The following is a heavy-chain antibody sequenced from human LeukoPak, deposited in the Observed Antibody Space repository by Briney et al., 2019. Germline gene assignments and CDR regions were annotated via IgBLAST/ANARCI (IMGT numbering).Heavy chain of an antibody. Sequence: PGRSLRLSCAASGFTLSSYWMHWVRQVPGQGLVWVARINLGGSSINYAHSVKGRFTISRDNAKNTLYLQTDSLRAQGTGVYYCGRNNQADDYWGQGTLVTGSS. CDR2: INLGGSSI. J-gene: IGHJ4*02. V-gene: IGHV3-74*01. D-gene: IGHD1/OR15-1a*01. CDR1: GFTLSSYW. CDR3: GRNNQADDY.